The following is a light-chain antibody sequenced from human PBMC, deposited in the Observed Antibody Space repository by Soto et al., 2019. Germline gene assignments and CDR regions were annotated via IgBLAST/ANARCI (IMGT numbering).Light chain of an antibody. CDR1: QSLGSN. CDR3: QQDYNLPLT. V-gene: IGKV3D-15*01. J-gene: IGKJ4*01. Sequence: EIVMTQSPAPLSVSPGERATLSCRASQSLGSNLAWFRQKPGQAPRLLIYRSSTRATGIPARFSGSGSGTDFTLTISSLQPEDSAVYYCQQDYNLPLTFGGGTKVDIK. CDR2: RSS.